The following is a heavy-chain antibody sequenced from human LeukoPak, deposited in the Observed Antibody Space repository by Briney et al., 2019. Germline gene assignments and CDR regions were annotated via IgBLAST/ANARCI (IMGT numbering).Heavy chain of an antibody. Sequence: SETLSLTCTVSGGSISSYYWSWIRQPPGKGLEWIGYIYYSGSTNYNPSLKSRVTISVDTSKNQFSLKLSSVTAADTAVYYCARYYDSSAHYAFDIWGQGTMVTVSS. D-gene: IGHD3-22*01. V-gene: IGHV4-59*01. J-gene: IGHJ3*02. CDR2: IYYSGST. CDR1: GGSISSYY. CDR3: ARYYDSSAHYAFDI.